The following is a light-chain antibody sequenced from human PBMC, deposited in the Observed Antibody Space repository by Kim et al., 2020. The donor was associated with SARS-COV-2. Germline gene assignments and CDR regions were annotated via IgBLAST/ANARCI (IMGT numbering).Light chain of an antibody. Sequence: ELTQPPSASGTPGQRVIISCTGSSSNIGSNTVSWYQQFPGTAPKLLISTNNQRPSGAPDRFSGSKSGASASLAISGLQSEDEADYYCAAWDGSLNGWVFGGGTQLTVL. V-gene: IGLV1-44*01. J-gene: IGLJ3*02. CDR2: TNN. CDR1: SSNIGSNT. CDR3: AAWDGSLNGWV.